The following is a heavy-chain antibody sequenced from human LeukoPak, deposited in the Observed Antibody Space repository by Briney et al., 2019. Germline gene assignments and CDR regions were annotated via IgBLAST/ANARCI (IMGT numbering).Heavy chain of an antibody. CDR1: GYTFSHYW. J-gene: IGHJ4*02. D-gene: IGHD3-10*02. Sequence: GGSLRLSCVASGYTFSHYWMSWVRQTPGKGLEWVASISNGGYPTYYVDSVRGRFTISRDDARNSLFLQMNGLRADNTAVYYCTRENYVPDSWGQGTLVTVSS. V-gene: IGHV3-7*03. CDR2: ISNGGYPT. CDR3: TRENYVPDS.